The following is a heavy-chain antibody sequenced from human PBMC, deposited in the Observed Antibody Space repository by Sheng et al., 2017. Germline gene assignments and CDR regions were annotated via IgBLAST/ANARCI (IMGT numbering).Heavy chain of an antibody. CDR3: ARDGRMITFGGVPDNWFDP. CDR2: IYHSGST. V-gene: IGHV4-38-2*02. D-gene: IGHD3-16*01. J-gene: IGHJ5*02. CDR1: GYSISSGYY. Sequence: QVQLQESGPGLVKPSETLSLTCAVSGYSISSGYYWGWIRQPPGKGLEWIGSIYHSGSTYYNPSLKSRVTISVDTSKNQFSLKLSSVTAADTAVYYCARDGRMITFGGVPDNWFDPWGQEPWSPSPQ.